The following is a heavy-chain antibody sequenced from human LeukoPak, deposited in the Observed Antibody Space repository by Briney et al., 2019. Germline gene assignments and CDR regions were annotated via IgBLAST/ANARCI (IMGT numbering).Heavy chain of an antibody. Sequence: SETLSLTCTVSGGSISNYYWSWIRQPPGKGLEWIGYIYYSGSTNYNPSLKSRVTISVDTSKNQFSLKLSSVTAADTAVYYCARRGYYGSGTYYYSWFDPWGQGTLVTVSS. CDR1: GGSISNYY. CDR2: IYYSGST. D-gene: IGHD3-10*01. V-gene: IGHV4-59*08. J-gene: IGHJ5*02. CDR3: ARRGYYGSGTYYYSWFDP.